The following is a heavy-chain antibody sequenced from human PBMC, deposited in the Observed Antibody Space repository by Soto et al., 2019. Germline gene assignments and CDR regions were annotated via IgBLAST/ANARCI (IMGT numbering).Heavy chain of an antibody. CDR2: TNSDGSDT. V-gene: IGHV3-74*01. D-gene: IGHD6-19*01. J-gene: IGHJ4*02. CDR3: ARDRGWSLFDY. Sequence: GGSLRLSCAASGCTFSSYWMYWVRQAPGKGLVWVSRTNSDGSDTSYADSVKGRFTISRDNAKNTLCLQMNSLRAEDTAVYYCARDRGWSLFDYWGQGTLVTVSS. CDR1: GCTFSSYW.